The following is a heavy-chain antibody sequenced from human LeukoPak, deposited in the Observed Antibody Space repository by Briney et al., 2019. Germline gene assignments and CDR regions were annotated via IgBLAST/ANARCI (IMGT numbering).Heavy chain of an antibody. CDR2: IKYSGST. CDR3: ARVPDFYY. V-gene: IGHV4-34*01. CDR1: GGSFSGYY. Sequence: SETLSLTCAVYGGSFSGYYWSWIRHPPGKGLEWIGEIKYSGSTNYNPSLKSRVTISVDTYKNQFSLKLSSVTAADTAVYYCARVPDFYYWGQGTLVTVSS. J-gene: IGHJ4*02.